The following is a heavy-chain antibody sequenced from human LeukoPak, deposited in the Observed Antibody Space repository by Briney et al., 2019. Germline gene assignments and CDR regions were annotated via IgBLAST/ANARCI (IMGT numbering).Heavy chain of an antibody. CDR1: GFTFSSHT. J-gene: IGHJ4*02. D-gene: IGHD3-9*01. CDR3: VRDKDWAFDY. Sequence: GGSLRLSCTASGFTFSSHTMTWVRQAPGMGLEWVSGISGSGDSTYFADSVKGRFTISRDKAKNSLYLQMNSLRAEDTAVYYCVRDKDWAFDYWGQGTLIAVSS. CDR2: ISGSGDST. V-gene: IGHV3-23*01.